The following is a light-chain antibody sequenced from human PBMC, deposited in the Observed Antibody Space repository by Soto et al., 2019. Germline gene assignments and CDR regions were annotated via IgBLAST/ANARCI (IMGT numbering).Light chain of an antibody. Sequence: QSALTQPRSVSGSPGQSVTISCTGTSSDVGNYNYVSWYQQYQGKAPKLMIYDVNKRPSGVPDRFSGSKSGNTASLTISGLQAEDEADYSCCSYAGFYTVVFGGGTKVTVL. CDR3: CSYAGFYTVV. V-gene: IGLV2-11*01. CDR1: SSDVGNYNY. CDR2: DVN. J-gene: IGLJ2*01.